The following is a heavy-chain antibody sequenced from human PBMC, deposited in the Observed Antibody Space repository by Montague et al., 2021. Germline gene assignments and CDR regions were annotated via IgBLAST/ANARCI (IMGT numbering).Heavy chain of an antibody. D-gene: IGHD4-17*01. Sequence: SLRLSFSASGFPFSSYAMSWVRQAPGKGLKWVSSITSGGSTYYAASVTGRFTISRDNSKNTLYLQMNSLRAEDTAVYYCTKDQDDYGDYVDWVDTWGQGTLVTVSS. CDR2: ITSGGST. V-gene: IGHV3-23*01. J-gene: IGHJ5*02. CDR1: GFPFSSYA. CDR3: TKDQDDYGDYVDWVDT.